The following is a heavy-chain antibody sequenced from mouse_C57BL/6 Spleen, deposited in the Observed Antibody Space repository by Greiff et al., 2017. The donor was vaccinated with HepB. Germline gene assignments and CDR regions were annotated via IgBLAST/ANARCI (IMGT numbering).Heavy chain of an antibody. J-gene: IGHJ2*01. D-gene: IGHD5-2*01. V-gene: IGHV14-3*02. Sequence: LQESGAELVKPAASLKLSCTASGYNIKDIYIHWVKQRPEKGLERIRRTDPANGNTKYDPKFQGKATITADTSPNTAYLQLSSLTTEDTADYYCRISTINAWGQGTTLTVAS. CDR3: RISTINA. CDR2: TDPANGNT. CDR1: GYNIKDIY.